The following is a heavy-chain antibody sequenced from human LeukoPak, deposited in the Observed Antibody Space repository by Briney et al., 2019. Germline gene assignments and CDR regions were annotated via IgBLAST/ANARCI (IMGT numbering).Heavy chain of an antibody. V-gene: IGHV3-72*01. CDR2: SRNKVNGYTT. CDR3: ARSRYGSVRYFDN. D-gene: IGHD6-19*01. J-gene: IGHJ4*02. Sequence: GGSLRLSCAASGFTFRSYAMSWVRQAPGKGLEWVGRSRNKVNGYTTEYPASVKGRFTISRDDSNNSLYLQMNSLKTEDTAVYFCARSRYGSVRYFDNWGQGTLVTVSS. CDR1: GFTFRSYA.